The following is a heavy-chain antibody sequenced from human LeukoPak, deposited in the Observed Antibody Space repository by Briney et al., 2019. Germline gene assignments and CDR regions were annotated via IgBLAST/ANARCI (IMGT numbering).Heavy chain of an antibody. V-gene: IGHV4-39*02. Sequence: SETLSLTCTVSGGSITSSSHYWGWIRQPPGKGLEWIGSIYYSGDTYYNPSLKSRVTISVDTSKSQFSLRLSSVTAADTAVYYCARDRGGYTYSHDYWGQGTLVTVSS. D-gene: IGHD5-18*01. CDR2: IYYSGDT. CDR1: GGSITSSSHY. CDR3: ARDRGGYTYSHDY. J-gene: IGHJ4*02.